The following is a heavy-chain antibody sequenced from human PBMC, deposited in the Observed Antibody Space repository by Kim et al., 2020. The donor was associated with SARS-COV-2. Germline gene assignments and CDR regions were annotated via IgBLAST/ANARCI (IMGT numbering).Heavy chain of an antibody. CDR1: GFTFSSYG. CDR2: IWYDGSNK. CDR3: AKDLSWFGELSYYGMDV. Sequence: GGSLRLSCAASGFTFSSYGMHWVRQAPGKGLEWVAVIWYDGSNKYYADSVKGRFTISRDNSKNTLYLQMNSLRAEDTAVYYCAKDLSWFGELSYYGMDVWGQGTTVTVSS. V-gene: IGHV3-33*06. D-gene: IGHD3-10*01. J-gene: IGHJ6*02.